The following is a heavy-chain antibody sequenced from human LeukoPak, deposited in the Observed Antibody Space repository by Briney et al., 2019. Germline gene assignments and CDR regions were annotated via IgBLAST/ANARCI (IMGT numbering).Heavy chain of an antibody. CDR2: ITNSGGDT. CDR1: GFTFSGYA. CDR3: AKGSSSSRPYYFDF. J-gene: IGHJ4*02. V-gene: IGHV3-23*01. Sequence: GSLRLSCAASGFTFSGYAMSWVRQAPGKGLEWVSAITNSGGDTYTADSVKGRFTISRDNSRNTLYLQMNSLSAEDTAVYYCAKGSSSSRPYYFDFWGQGTLVTVSS. D-gene: IGHD6-13*01.